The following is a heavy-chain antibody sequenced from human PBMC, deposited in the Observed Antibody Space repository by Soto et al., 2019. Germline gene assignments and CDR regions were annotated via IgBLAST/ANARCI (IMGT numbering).Heavy chain of an antibody. CDR1: GYTFNSFG. D-gene: IGHD3-3*01. J-gene: IGHJ4*02. CDR2: ISGYNANT. V-gene: IGHV1-18*01. Sequence: QVQLVQSGPEVKKPGASVKVSCKGSGYTFNSFGISGVLQAPGQGLEWMGWISGYNANTKYAQKFKGRVTMTTDTSTSTAYMDLRSLRSDDTAVYSCARYFWSGRLPYHFDFWGQGTLVTVSS. CDR3: ARYFWSGRLPYHFDF.